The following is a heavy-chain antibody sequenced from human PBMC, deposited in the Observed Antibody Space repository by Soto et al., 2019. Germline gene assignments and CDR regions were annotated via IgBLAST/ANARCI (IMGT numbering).Heavy chain of an antibody. J-gene: IGHJ6*02. D-gene: IGHD2-2*01. CDR3: ARHGSDIVVVPAADYYYYGMDV. CDR1: GYSFTSYW. CDR2: IYPGDSDT. V-gene: IGHV5-51*01. Sequence: ESLKISCTGSGYSFTSYWIGWVRQIPGKGLEWMGIIYPGDSDTRYSPSFQGQVTISADKSISTAYLQWSSLKASDTAMYYCARHGSDIVVVPAADYYYYGMDVWGQGTTVTVSS.